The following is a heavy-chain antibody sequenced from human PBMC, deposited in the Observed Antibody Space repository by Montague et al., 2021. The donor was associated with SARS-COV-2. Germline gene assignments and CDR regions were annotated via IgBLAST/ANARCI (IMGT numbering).Heavy chain of an antibody. J-gene: IGHJ4*02. CDR2: IDWDDDK. CDR1: GFSLSTSGMC. D-gene: IGHD3-16*01. Sequence: PALVKPTKTLTLTCTFSGFSLSTSGMCVSWIRQPPGKALEWLALIDWDDDKYYSTSLKTRLTISKDTSKNQVVLTMTNMDPVDTATYYCATTIYDYVWGTRVEFDYRGQGTLVTVSS. CDR3: ATTIYDYVWGTRVEFDY. V-gene: IGHV2-70*01.